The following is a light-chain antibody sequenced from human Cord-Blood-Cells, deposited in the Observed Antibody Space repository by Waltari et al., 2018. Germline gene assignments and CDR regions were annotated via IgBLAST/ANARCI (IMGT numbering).Light chain of an antibody. Sequence: QSALTQPASVSGSPGQSITLPCTGPRSDVGSYNLVSWYQQHPGKAPKLMIYEGSKRPSGVSNRFSGSKSGNTASLTISGLQAEDEADYYCCSYAGSSTWVFGGGTKLTVL. CDR2: EGS. V-gene: IGLV2-23*01. CDR1: RSDVGSYNL. J-gene: IGLJ3*02. CDR3: CSYAGSSTWV.